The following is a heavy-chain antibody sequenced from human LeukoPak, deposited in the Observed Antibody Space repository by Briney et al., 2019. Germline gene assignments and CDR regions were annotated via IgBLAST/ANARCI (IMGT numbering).Heavy chain of an antibody. CDR2: IYYSGST. D-gene: IGHD3-3*01. CDR1: GGSISSYY. J-gene: IGHJ3*02. CDR3: ARGGNDFWSGSPDAFDI. V-gene: IGHV4-59*01. Sequence: SETLSLTCTVSGGSISSYYWSWIRQPPGKGLEWIEYIYYSGSTNYNPSLKSRVTISVDTSKNQFSLKLSSVTAADTAVYCCARGGNDFWSGSPDAFDIWGQGTMVTVSS.